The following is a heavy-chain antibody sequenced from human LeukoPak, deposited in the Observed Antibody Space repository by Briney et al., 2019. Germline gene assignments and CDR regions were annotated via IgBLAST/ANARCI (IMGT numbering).Heavy chain of an antibody. V-gene: IGHV3-74*01. CDR3: TRVFVGDEYSSSGY. Sequence: GGSLRLSCAASGFTFSRYYMHWVRQAPGKGLVWVSRVNSDGSSTTYADSAKGRFTISRDNAKNTLYLQMNSLKVEDTAVYYCTRVFVGDEYSSSGYWGQGTLVTVSS. D-gene: IGHD6-13*01. CDR1: GFTFSRYY. CDR2: VNSDGSST. J-gene: IGHJ4*02.